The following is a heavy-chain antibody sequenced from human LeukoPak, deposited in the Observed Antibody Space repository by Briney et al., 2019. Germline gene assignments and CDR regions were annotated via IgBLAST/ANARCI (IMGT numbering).Heavy chain of an antibody. CDR1: GFTFSDYY. V-gene: IGHV3-11*04. CDR3: ARATKYYYGSGSYYNGYYFDY. J-gene: IGHJ4*02. CDR2: ISSSGSTI. Sequence: GGSLRLSCAASGFTFSDYYMSWIRQAPGKGLEWVSYISSSGSTIYYADSVKGRFTISRDNAKNSLYLQMNSLRAEDTAVYYCARATKYYYGSGSYYNGYYFDYWGQGTLVTVSS. D-gene: IGHD3-10*01.